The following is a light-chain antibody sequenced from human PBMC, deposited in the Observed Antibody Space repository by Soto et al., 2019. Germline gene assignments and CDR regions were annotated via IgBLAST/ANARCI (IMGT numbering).Light chain of an antibody. V-gene: IGLV2-23*02. CDR2: EVT. Sequence: QSLLTQPASVSGSPGQSITISCTGTSSDIGDYNFVSWYQQVPGKAPKLIIYEVTKRPSGVSPRFSGSKSGNTASLTISGLRAEDEGDYYCCSYAVSLIYVFGRGTKVTVL. J-gene: IGLJ1*01. CDR1: SSDIGDYNF. CDR3: CSYAVSLIYV.